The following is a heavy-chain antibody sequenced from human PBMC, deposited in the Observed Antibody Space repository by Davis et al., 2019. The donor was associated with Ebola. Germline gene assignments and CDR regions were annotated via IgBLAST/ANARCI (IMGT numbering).Heavy chain of an antibody. D-gene: IGHD1-26*01. CDR3: ARGKVGATTG. Sequence: SETLSLTCAVSGGSISSSNWWSWVRQPPGKGLEWIGYIQNSETTNYNPSLKSRVTIAVDTSRNQVSLTLSSVTAADTAVYHCARGKVGATTGWSQGTLVTVSS. CDR1: GGSISSSNW. CDR2: IQNSETT. J-gene: IGHJ4*02. V-gene: IGHV4-4*02.